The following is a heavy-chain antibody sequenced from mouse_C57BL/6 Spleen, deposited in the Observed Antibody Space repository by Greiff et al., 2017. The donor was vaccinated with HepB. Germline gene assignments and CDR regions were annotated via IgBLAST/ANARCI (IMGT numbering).Heavy chain of an antibody. CDR2: ISSGSSTI. V-gene: IGHV5-17*01. Sequence: EVQLQQSGGGLVKPGGSLKLSCAASGFTFSDYGMHWVRQAPEKGLEWVAYISSGSSTIYYADTVKGRFTISRDNAKNTLFLQMTSLRSEDTAMYYCARSTAGFAYWGQGTLVTVSA. CDR3: ARSTAGFAY. CDR1: GFTFSDYG. J-gene: IGHJ3*01. D-gene: IGHD1-2*01.